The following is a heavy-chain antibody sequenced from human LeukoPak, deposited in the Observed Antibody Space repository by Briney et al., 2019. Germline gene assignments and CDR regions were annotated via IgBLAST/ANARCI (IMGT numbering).Heavy chain of an antibody. D-gene: IGHD3-22*01. V-gene: IGHV4-34*01. CDR2: INHSGST. J-gene: IGHJ4*02. Sequence: SETLSLTCAVYGGSFSGYYWSWIRQPPGKGLEWIGEINHSGSTNYNPSLKSQVTISVDTSKNQFSLKLSSVTAADTAVYYCARGPYYDSSGYYTDYWGQGTLVTVSS. CDR3: ARGPYYDSSGYYTDY. CDR1: GGSFSGYY.